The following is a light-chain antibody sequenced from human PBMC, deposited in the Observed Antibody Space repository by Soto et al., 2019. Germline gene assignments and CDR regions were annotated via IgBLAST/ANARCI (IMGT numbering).Light chain of an antibody. CDR1: QSISSW. Sequence: IPMTQSPSTLSATAGNRVTITCRASQSISSWFSWYQQKPGKAPKLLIYKACSLESGVPSRFSGSGSGTEFTLTISSLQPDDFATYYCQQYNSYWTFGQGTKVDIK. J-gene: IGKJ1*01. CDR3: QQYNSYWT. CDR2: KAC. V-gene: IGKV1-5*03.